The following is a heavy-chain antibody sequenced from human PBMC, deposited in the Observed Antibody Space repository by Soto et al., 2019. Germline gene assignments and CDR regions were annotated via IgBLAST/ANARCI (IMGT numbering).Heavy chain of an antibody. CDR1: GYTFTSYG. J-gene: IGHJ4*02. CDR2: ISTNNGNT. Sequence: ASVKVSCKASGYTFTSYGISWVRQAPGQGPEWMGWISTNNGNTNYAQKIRGRVTMTTDTSTSTAYMELRSLRAEDTAVYYCAREPYYYGSGSYLYWGQGTLVTVSS. V-gene: IGHV1-18*01. CDR3: AREPYYYGSGSYLY. D-gene: IGHD3-10*01.